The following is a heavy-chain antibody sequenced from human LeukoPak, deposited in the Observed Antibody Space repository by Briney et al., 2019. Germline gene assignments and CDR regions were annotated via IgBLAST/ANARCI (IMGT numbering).Heavy chain of an antibody. D-gene: IGHD4-17*01. J-gene: IGHJ4*02. CDR2: IYYSGST. CDR1: GGSISSYY. CDR3: ATGTYGDYFD. Sequence: SETLSLTCTVSGGSISSYYWSWIRQPPGKGLEWIGYIYYSGSTNYNPSLKSRVTISVDTSKNQFSLKLSSVTAADTAVYYCATGTYGDYFDWGQGTLVTVSS. V-gene: IGHV4-59*01.